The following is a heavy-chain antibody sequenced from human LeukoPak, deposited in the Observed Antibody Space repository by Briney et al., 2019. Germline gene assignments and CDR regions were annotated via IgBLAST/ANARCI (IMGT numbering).Heavy chain of an antibody. J-gene: IGHJ4*02. V-gene: IGHV1-18*01. Sequence: ASVKVSCKASGYTSATYGFCWVRQAPGHGLEWMGWISANTGKTDYAQKFQGRATMTTDTSTSTAYMELRSLRPDDTAVYYCAKVAGDRMDYWGQGTLLTVSS. CDR2: ISANTGKT. CDR1: GYTSATYG. CDR3: AKVAGDRMDY. D-gene: IGHD6-13*01.